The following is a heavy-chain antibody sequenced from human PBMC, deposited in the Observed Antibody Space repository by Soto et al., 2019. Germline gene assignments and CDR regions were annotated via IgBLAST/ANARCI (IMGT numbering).Heavy chain of an antibody. D-gene: IGHD3-16*01. J-gene: IGHJ6*02. CDR1: GGSISSYY. CDR3: ARGPRGYVYYHGMDV. V-gene: IGHV4-4*07. CDR2: IDTSGTT. Sequence: SETLCLTCTVSGGSISSYYCSWIRQSAGKGLEWIGRIDTSGTTNYNPSLKSRVTMSVDAAKNQFSLKLSSVTAADTAVYYCARGPRGYVYYHGMDVWGQGTTVTVSS.